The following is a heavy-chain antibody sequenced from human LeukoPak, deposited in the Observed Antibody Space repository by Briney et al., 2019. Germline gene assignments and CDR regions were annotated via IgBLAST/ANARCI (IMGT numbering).Heavy chain of an antibody. V-gene: IGHV4-61*05. CDR2: IYPSGTT. Sequence: SETLSLTCTVSGGSISSSSYYWGWIRQPPGKGLEWIGRIYPSGTTNFNPSLRSRVTILLDTSKNQFSLKLSYVTAADTAVYYCARGDDSSGYYYAYFDYWGQGTLVTVSS. D-gene: IGHD3-22*01. J-gene: IGHJ4*02. CDR1: GGSISSSSYY. CDR3: ARGDDSSGYYYAYFDY.